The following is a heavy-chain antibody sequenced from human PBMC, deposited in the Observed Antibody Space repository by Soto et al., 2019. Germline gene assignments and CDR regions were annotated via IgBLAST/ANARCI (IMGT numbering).Heavy chain of an antibody. CDR1: GGPFNGFS. V-gene: IGHV4-34*02. Sequence: QVQLQQWGAGLLKPSETLSLTCAVSGGPFNGFSWSWIRQTPGKGLEWIGDIFHSGSSNYNPSLESRVTFSIDTSMKQFSLSLKSVTASDAGVYFCTRGRQLTLSGLSAPFGSWGQGTLVSVSS. CDR3: TRGRQLTLSGLSAPFGS. D-gene: IGHD5-18*01. CDR2: IFHSGSS. J-gene: IGHJ4*02.